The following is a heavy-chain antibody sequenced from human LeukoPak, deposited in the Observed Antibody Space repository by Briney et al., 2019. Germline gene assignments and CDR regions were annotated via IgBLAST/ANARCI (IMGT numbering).Heavy chain of an antibody. CDR2: IYHSGTT. CDR1: GYSITGSSW. J-gene: IGHJ4*02. V-gene: IGHV4-28*01. D-gene: IGHD3-10*01. Sequence: SETLSLTCAVSGYSITGSSWWGWIRQPPGKGLEWIGCIYHSGTTYYNPSLQSRVSMSVDTSKNQFSLKLSSVTAVDTAVYYCARKENVYYYFDYWGQGTLVTVSS. CDR3: ARKENVYYYFDY.